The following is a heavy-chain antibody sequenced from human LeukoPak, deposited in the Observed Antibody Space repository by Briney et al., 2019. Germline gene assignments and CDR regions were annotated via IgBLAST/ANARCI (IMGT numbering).Heavy chain of an antibody. V-gene: IGHV4-34*01. CDR2: INHSGGT. CDR1: GESFSEYY. CDR3: AFEGPVSGYAFDS. Sequence: PSQTLSLTCAVYGESFSEYYWSWIRQPPWKGLEWIGQINHSGGTNYHPSLKTRVTISLDTSKNQVSLKLRSVTAADTAVYYCAFEGPVSGYAFDSWGQGALVAVSS. J-gene: IGHJ5*01. D-gene: IGHD5-12*01.